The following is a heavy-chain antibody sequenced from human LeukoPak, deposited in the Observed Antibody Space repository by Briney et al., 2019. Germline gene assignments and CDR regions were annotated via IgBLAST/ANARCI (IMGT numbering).Heavy chain of an antibody. CDR2: IYTSGST. CDR3: ARGATLQYCSGGSCYWSWFDP. J-gene: IGHJ5*02. D-gene: IGHD2-15*01. V-gene: IGHV4-61*02. CDR1: GGSISSGSYY. Sequence: SETLSLTCTVSGGSISSGSYYWSWIRQPAGKGLEWIGRIYTSGSTNYNPSLKSRVTISVDTSKNQSSLKLSSVTAADTAVYYCARGATLQYCSGGSCYWSWFDPWGQGTLVTVSS.